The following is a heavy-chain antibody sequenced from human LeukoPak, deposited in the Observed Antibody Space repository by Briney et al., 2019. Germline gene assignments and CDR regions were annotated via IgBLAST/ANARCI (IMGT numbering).Heavy chain of an antibody. CDR2: ISSSSSYI. V-gene: IGHV3-21*01. D-gene: IGHD4-17*01. CDR3: ARATTVTTLVDAFDI. CDR1: GFTFSSYS. Sequence: GGSLRLSCAASGFTFSSYSINWVRQAPGKGLEWVSSISSSSSYIYYADSVKGRFTLSRDNARNSLYLQMNSLRAEDTALYCCARATTVTTLVDAFDIWGQGTMVTVSS. J-gene: IGHJ3*02.